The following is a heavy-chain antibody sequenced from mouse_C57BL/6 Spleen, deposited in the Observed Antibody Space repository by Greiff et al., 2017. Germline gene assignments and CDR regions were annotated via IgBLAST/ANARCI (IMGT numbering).Heavy chain of an antibody. V-gene: IGHV1-80*01. Sequence: VQLQQSGAELVKPGASVKISCKASGYAFSSYWMNWVKQRPGKGLEWIGQIYPGDGDTNYNGKFKGKATLTADKSSSTAYMQLSSLTSEDSAVYCCARDYYGSSYYAMDYWGQGTSVTVA. J-gene: IGHJ4*01. CDR2: IYPGDGDT. CDR3: ARDYYGSSYYAMDY. CDR1: GYAFSSYW. D-gene: IGHD1-1*01.